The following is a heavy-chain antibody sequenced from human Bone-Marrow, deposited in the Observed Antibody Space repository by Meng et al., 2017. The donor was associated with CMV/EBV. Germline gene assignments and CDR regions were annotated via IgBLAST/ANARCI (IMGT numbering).Heavy chain of an antibody. Sequence: GESLKISCSGSGYRFKSYWIAWVRQMPGKGLEWMGIIYPGDSDTRYSLSFQGQVTISADKSISTVYLQWSSLKASDTAMYYCARGPLDIVVVPAVPPYYFDYWGQGTLVTVSS. J-gene: IGHJ4*02. V-gene: IGHV5-51*01. CDR2: IYPGDSDT. CDR3: ARGPLDIVVVPAVPPYYFDY. D-gene: IGHD2-2*01. CDR1: GYRFKSYW.